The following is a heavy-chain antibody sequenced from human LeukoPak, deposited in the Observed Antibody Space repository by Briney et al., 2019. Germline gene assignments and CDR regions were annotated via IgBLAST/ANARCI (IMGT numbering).Heavy chain of an antibody. CDR2: ISWNSGSI. Sequence: GRSLRLACAASGFTFDDYAMHWVRQAPGKGLEWVSGISWNSGSIGYADSVKGRFTISRDNAKNSLYLQMNSLRAEDTALYYCAKDTAMGDYYYYGMDVWGQGTTVTVSS. V-gene: IGHV3-9*01. CDR1: GFTFDDYA. J-gene: IGHJ6*02. CDR3: AKDTAMGDYYYYGMDV. D-gene: IGHD5-18*01.